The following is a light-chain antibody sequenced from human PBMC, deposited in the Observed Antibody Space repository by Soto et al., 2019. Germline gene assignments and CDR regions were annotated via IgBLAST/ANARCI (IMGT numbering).Light chain of an antibody. J-gene: IGLJ1*01. CDR3: QVWDTSSTWYV. Sequence: SYELTQPPSVSVALGQTARITCGGNNIGSKNVHWYQQRPGQAPVLVIYRDKKRPSGIPERFSGSKSENTATLTISRAQAGDEAESYCQVWDTSSTWYVFGTGTKVTVL. CDR2: RDK. CDR1: NIGSKN. V-gene: IGLV3-9*01.